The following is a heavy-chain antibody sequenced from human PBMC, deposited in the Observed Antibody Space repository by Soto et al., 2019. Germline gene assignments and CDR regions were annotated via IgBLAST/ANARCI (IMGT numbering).Heavy chain of an antibody. J-gene: IGHJ5*02. V-gene: IGHV4-39*01. CDR1: GVSISSSSYY. CDR2: MYSSGNT. CDR3: ARIKGLGVVVAATAWFDP. Sequence: PSETLSLTCTVSGVSISSSSYYWGWIRQPPGKGLEWIASMYSSGNTYYTPSLKSRVTISVDTSKNQVSLKLSSVTAADTAVYYCARIKGLGVVVAATAWFDPWGQGTLVTVSS. D-gene: IGHD2-15*01.